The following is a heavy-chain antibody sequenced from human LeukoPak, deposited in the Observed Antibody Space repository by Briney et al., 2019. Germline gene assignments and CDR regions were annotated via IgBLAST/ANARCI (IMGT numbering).Heavy chain of an antibody. CDR3: ARGIGYSSSWYERTLRYFDY. CDR2: INHSGST. D-gene: IGHD6-13*01. Sequence: PSETLSLTCAVYGRSFRGYYWSWIRQPPGKGLEWIGEINHSGSTNYNPSLKSRVTISVDTSKNQFSLKLSSVTAADTAVYYCARGIGYSSSWYERTLRYFDYWGQGTLVTVSS. CDR1: GRSFRGYY. J-gene: IGHJ4*02. V-gene: IGHV4-34*01.